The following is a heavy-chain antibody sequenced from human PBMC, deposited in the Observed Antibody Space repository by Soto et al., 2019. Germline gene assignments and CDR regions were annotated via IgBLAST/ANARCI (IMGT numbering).Heavy chain of an antibody. D-gene: IGHD2-2*01. Sequence: GGSLRLSCAASGFTFNHYTMHWVRQAPGKGLEWVSSISSSSSYIYYADSVKGRFTISRDNAKNSLYLQLNSLKSEDTGVYYCVTVLPHANSWFDYWGQGTPVTVSS. J-gene: IGHJ4*02. CDR1: GFTFNHYT. CDR3: VTVLPHANSWFDY. V-gene: IGHV3-21*03. CDR2: ISSSSSYI.